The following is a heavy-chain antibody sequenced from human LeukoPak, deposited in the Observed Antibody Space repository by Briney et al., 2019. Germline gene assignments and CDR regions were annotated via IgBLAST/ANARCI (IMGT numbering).Heavy chain of an antibody. D-gene: IGHD2-15*01. CDR2: ISAYNGNT. Sequence: GASVKVSCKASGYTFTSYGISWVRQAPGQGLEWMGWISAYNGNTNYAQKLQGRVTMTTDTSTSTAYMELRSLRSDDTAVYYCAREKTYCSGGSCYLAYFDYWGQGTLVTVSS. J-gene: IGHJ4*02. V-gene: IGHV1-18*01. CDR1: GYTFTSYG. CDR3: AREKTYCSGGSCYLAYFDY.